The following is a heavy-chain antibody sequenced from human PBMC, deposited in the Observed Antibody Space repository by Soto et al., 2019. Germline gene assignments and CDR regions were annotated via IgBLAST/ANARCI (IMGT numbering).Heavy chain of an antibody. D-gene: IGHD3-10*01. V-gene: IGHV4-59*02. J-gene: IGHJ6*02. CDR3: ARSGGLARGFQHYYGMDV. CDR1: GGSVSSYY. CDR2: AYYSGST. Sequence: QVQLQESGPRLVKPSETLSLTCTVSGGSVSSYYWSWIRQSSGQGLEWIGYAYYSGSTNYNPSLKDRVIILVDMSKNQFYLSLSTVTAADTAVYYCARSGGLARGFQHYYGMDVWGQGTTVTVSS.